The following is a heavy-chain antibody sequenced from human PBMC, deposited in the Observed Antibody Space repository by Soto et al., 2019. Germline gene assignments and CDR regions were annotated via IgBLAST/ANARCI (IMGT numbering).Heavy chain of an antibody. Sequence: ASVKVSCKASGYTFTGYYMHWVRQAPGQGLEWMGWINPNSGGTNYAQKFQGWVTMTRDTSISTAYMELSRLRSDDTAVYYCARARYYYDSSGYGQPQYYYYGMDVWGQGTTVTVSS. CDR3: ARARYYYDSSGYGQPQYYYYGMDV. J-gene: IGHJ6*02. CDR1: GYTFTGYY. V-gene: IGHV1-2*04. D-gene: IGHD3-22*01. CDR2: INPNSGGT.